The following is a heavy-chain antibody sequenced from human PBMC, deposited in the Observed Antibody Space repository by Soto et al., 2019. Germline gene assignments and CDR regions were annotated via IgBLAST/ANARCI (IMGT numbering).Heavy chain of an antibody. D-gene: IGHD3-16*01. V-gene: IGHV3-66*01. CDR1: GFAVRGNY. J-gene: IGHJ6*03. CDR3: ASPWGLHYYYYMDV. Sequence: EVQLVESGGALVQPGGSLRLSCAASGFAVRGNYMSWVRQAPGQGLEWVSLIYSGGSTYYADSVKGRFTISRDNSKNTLYLQMNSLRAEDTAVYYCASPWGLHYYYYMDVWGKGTTVTVSS. CDR2: IYSGGST.